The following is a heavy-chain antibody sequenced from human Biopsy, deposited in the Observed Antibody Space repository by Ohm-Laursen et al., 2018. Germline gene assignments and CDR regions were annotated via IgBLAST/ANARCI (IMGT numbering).Heavy chain of an antibody. CDR2: IYYTGHT. D-gene: IGHD1-1*01. J-gene: IGHJ3*01. Sequence: PPGTLSLTCTVSGGSIKSYYWNWIRQSPGKGLEWIGFIYYTGHTNYNPSLKSRATISVDTSKNQFSLKVISVTAADTAIFFCARLYRLDDYWNDDPPDAFDVWGQGTRVTVSS. V-gene: IGHV4-59*01. CDR3: ARLYRLDDYWNDDPPDAFDV. CDR1: GGSIKSYY.